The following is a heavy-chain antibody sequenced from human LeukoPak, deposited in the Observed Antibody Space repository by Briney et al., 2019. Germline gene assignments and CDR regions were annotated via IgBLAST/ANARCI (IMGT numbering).Heavy chain of an antibody. J-gene: IGHJ5*02. D-gene: IGHD2-15*01. CDR2: INPNSGGT. Sequence: ASVKVSCKASGYTFTGYYMHWVRQAPGQGLEWMGWINPNSGGTNYVQKFHGRVTMTRDTSISTAYMELSRLRSDDTAVYYCARLGYCSGGSCYGGNWFDPWGQGTLVTVSS. V-gene: IGHV1-2*02. CDR1: GYTFTGYY. CDR3: ARLGYCSGGSCYGGNWFDP.